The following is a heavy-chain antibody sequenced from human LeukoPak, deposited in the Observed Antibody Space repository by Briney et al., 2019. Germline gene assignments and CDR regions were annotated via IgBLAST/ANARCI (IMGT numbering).Heavy chain of an antibody. D-gene: IGHD2-2*01. V-gene: IGHV3-21*01. Sequence: AGGSLRLSCAASGFTFSSYSMNWVRQAPGKGLEWVSSISSSSSYIYYADSVKGRFTISRDNAKNSLYLQMNSLRAEDTAVYYCARDCSTSCYAAEDFDYWGQGTLVTVSS. CDR1: GFTFSSYS. CDR2: ISSSSSYI. J-gene: IGHJ4*02. CDR3: ARDCSTSCYAAEDFDY.